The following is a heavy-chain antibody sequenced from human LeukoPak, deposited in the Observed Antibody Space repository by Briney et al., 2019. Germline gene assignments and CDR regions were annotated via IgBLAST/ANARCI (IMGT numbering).Heavy chain of an antibody. V-gene: IGHV1-8*01. J-gene: IGHJ5*02. CDR3: ARGRYYGSGSYSFDP. CDR1: GYTFTSYD. D-gene: IGHD3-10*01. CDR2: MNPNSGNT. Sequence: ASVKVSCKASGYTFTSYDINWVRQATGHGLEWMGWMNPNSGNTGYAQKFQGRVTMTRNTSISTAYMELSSLRSEDTAVYYCARGRYYGSGSYSFDPWGQGTLVTVSS.